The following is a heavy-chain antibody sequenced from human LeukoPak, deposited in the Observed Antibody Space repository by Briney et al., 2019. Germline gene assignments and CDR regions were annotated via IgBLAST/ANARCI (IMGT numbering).Heavy chain of an antibody. Sequence: ASVKVSCKASGYTFTGYYMHWVRQAPGQGLEWMGWINPNSGGTNYAQKFQGRVTMTRDTSISTAYMELSRLRSDDTAVYYCARPAAGTYYYDSSGYPDYWGQGTLVTVSS. J-gene: IGHJ4*02. CDR3: ARPAAGTYYYDSSGYPDY. D-gene: IGHD3-22*01. CDR2: INPNSGGT. V-gene: IGHV1-2*02. CDR1: GYTFTGYY.